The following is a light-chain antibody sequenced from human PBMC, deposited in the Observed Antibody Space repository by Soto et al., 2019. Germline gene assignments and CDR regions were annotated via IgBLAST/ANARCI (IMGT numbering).Light chain of an antibody. J-gene: IGKJ1*01. V-gene: IGKV1-5*01. CDR3: QQYNSYSWT. CDR1: QTITRW. CDR2: DAS. Sequence: DIQMTQSPSTLSASVGDRVTITCRANQTITRWMAWYQQKLGKAPQLLIYDASTLESGVPSRFSGSRSGTEFTLTISSLQPDDVATYYCQQYNSYSWTFGQGTKVESK.